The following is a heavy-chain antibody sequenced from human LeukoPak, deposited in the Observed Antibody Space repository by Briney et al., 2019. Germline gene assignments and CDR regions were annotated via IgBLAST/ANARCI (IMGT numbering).Heavy chain of an antibody. CDR1: GFTFSSYG. V-gene: IGHV3-30*18. D-gene: IGHD3-3*01. J-gene: IGHJ6*03. CDR3: AKAPKYYDFWSGPSDSYMDV. Sequence: GGSLRLSCAASGFTFSSYGMHWVRQAPGKGLEWVAVISYDGSNKYYADSVKGRFTISRDNSKNTLYLQMNRLRAEDTAVYYCAKAPKYYDFWSGPSDSYMDVWGKGTTVTVSS. CDR2: ISYDGSNK.